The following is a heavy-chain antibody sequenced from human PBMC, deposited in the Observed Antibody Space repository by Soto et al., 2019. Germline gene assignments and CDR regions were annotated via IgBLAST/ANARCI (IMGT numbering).Heavy chain of an antibody. Sequence: SETLSLTCTVSGGSISSGDYYWSWIRQPPGKGLEWIGYIYYSGSTYYNPSLKSRVTISVDTSKNQFSLKLSSVTAADTAVYYCARAVYDSSTNWFDPWGQGTLVTVSS. D-gene: IGHD3-22*01. CDR3: ARAVYDSSTNWFDP. J-gene: IGHJ5*02. CDR1: GGSISSGDYY. CDR2: IYYSGST. V-gene: IGHV4-30-4*01.